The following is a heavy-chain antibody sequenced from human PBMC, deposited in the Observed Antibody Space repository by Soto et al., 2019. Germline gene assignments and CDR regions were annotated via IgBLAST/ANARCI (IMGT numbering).Heavy chain of an antibody. Sequence: RGESLKISCKGSGYSFTSYWIGWVRQMPGKGLEWMGIIYPGDSDTRYSPSFQGQVTISADKSISTAYLQWSSLKASDTAMYYCARHPTTVTYPAWPWGQGTLVTVSS. J-gene: IGHJ5*02. CDR3: ARHPTTVTYPAWP. D-gene: IGHD4-17*01. CDR1: GYSFTSYW. CDR2: IYPGDSDT. V-gene: IGHV5-51*01.